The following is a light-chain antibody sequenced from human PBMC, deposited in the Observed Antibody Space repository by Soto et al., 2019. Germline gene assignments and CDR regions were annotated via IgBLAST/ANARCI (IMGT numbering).Light chain of an antibody. J-gene: IGKJ3*01. Sequence: EIVLTQSPGTLSLSPGERATLSCRASQSVSSSYLAWYQQKPGQAPRLLIYGASSRATGIPDRFSGSGSGTDFTLNISSLEPEDFAVYYCQQYGSSPCFGPGTKVDIK. CDR2: GAS. V-gene: IGKV3-20*01. CDR1: QSVSSSY. CDR3: QQYGSSPC.